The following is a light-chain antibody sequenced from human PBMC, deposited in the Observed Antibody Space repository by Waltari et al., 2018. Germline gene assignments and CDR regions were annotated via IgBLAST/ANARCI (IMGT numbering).Light chain of an antibody. J-gene: IGKJ4*01. V-gene: IGKV3-11*01. Sequence: DIVLTQSPATLSLSPGERATLSCRASQSLSNYLAWYQQKPGQAPRRLIYDTSNRATGIPARFSGSGFGTDFTLTISSLEPEDFAVYYCQQRRNWPLTFGGGTKVEIK. CDR3: QQRRNWPLT. CDR2: DTS. CDR1: QSLSNY.